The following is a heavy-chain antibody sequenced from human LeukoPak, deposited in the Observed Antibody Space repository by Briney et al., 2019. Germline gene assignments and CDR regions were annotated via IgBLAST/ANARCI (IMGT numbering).Heavy chain of an antibody. V-gene: IGHV3-30*04. CDR3: AKDLYGALITMVRGVTFMGYMDV. J-gene: IGHJ6*03. Sequence: PGGSLRLSCAASGFTFSTYAMHWVRQAPGKGLEWVAVISYDGSNKYYADSVKGRFTISRDNSKNTLYLQMNSLRAEDTAVYYCAKDLYGALITMVRGVTFMGYMDVWGKGTTVTVSS. CDR1: GFTFSTYA. CDR2: ISYDGSNK. D-gene: IGHD3-10*01.